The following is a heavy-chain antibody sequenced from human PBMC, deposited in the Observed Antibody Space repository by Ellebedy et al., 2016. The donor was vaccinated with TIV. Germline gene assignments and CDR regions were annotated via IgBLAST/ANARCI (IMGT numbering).Heavy chain of an antibody. CDR1: GGSISSIY. CDR3: ARSGDSSGYFHDWYFDL. CDR2: MSDSGST. J-gene: IGHJ2*01. V-gene: IGHV4-59*01. Sequence: MHSETLSLTCTVSGGSISSIYWSWFRQPPGQRLEWIGFMSDSGSTNYNPSLKSRVTMSLDTSKNQISLKLSSVTATDTAVYYCARSGDSSGYFHDWYFDLWGRGALVTVSS. D-gene: IGHD3-22*01.